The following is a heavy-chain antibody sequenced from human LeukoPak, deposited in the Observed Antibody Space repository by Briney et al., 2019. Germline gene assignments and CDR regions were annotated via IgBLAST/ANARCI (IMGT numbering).Heavy chain of an antibody. J-gene: IGHJ4*02. CDR3: ARVPPRRYCSGGSCYIDY. Sequence: GGSLRLSCAASGFTFSSYSMNWVRQAPGKGLEWVSSISSSSSYIYYADSVKGRFTISRDNAKNSLYLQMNSLRAEDTAVYYCARVPPRRYCSGGSCYIDYWGQGTLVTVSS. V-gene: IGHV3-21*01. CDR2: ISSSSSYI. CDR1: GFTFSSYS. D-gene: IGHD2-15*01.